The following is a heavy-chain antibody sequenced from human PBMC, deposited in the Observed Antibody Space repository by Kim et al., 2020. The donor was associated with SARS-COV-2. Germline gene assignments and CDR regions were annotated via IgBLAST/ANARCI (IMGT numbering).Heavy chain of an antibody. CDR1: GGSISSYY. D-gene: IGHD1-26*01. V-gene: IGHV4-59*08. Sequence: WETLSLTCTVSGGSISSYYWSWIRQPPGKGLEWIGYIYYSGSTNYNPSLKSRVTISVDTSKNQFSLKLSSVTAADTAAYYCARNGAGGQYYYYGMDGWG. CDR3: ARNGAGGQYYYYGMDG. J-gene: IGHJ6*02. CDR2: IYYSGST.